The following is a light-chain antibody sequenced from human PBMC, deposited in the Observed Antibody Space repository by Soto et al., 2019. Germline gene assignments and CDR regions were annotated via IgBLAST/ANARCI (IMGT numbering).Light chain of an antibody. J-gene: IGKJ2*01. V-gene: IGKV3-20*01. CDR1: ESVSSSY. CDR2: ATS. CDR3: QQYGYSSYT. Sequence: ETVLTESPGTLSLFPGEIATLSCRASESVSSSYLAWYQQKPGQAPRLLIYATSSRDTGIPDRFSGSRSGTDFTLTISRLEPEDFVVYYCQQYGYSSYTFGQGTKLEIK.